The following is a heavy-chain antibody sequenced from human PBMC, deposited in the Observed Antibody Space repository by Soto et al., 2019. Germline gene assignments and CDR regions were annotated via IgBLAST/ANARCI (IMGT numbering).Heavy chain of an antibody. CDR2: IYYSGST. CDR3: ARGSSWYGY. CDR1: GGSISSYY. V-gene: IGHV4-59*01. J-gene: IGHJ4*02. Sequence: LETLPLTCTVSGGSISSYYWIWIRQPPGKGLEWIGYIYYSGSTNYNPSLKSRVTISVDTSKNQFSLKLSSVTAADTAVYYCARGSSWYGYWGQGTLVTVSS. D-gene: IGHD6-13*01.